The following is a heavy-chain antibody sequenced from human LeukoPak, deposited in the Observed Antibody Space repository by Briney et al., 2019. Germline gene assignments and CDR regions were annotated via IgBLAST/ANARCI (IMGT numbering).Heavy chain of an antibody. CDR1: GGSFSGYY. D-gene: IGHD6-13*01. CDR2: INHSGST. J-gene: IGHJ4*02. V-gene: IGHV4-34*01. CDR3: ARRVAAAGPEGYYFDY. Sequence: SETLSLTCAVYGGSFSGYYWSWIRQPPGKGLEWIGEINHSGSTNYNPSLKSRVTISVDTSKNQFSLKLSSVTAADTAVYYCARRVAAAGPEGYYFDYWGQGTLVTVSS.